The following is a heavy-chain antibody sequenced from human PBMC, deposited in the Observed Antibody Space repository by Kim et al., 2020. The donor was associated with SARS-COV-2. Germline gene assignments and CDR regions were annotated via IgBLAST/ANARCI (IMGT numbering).Heavy chain of an antibody. J-gene: IGHJ5*02. Sequence: PTLKSPVTISEDTSQNQFSLQLNSVTAADTAVYYCARDGDTLTGYGWFDPWGQGIPVTVSS. CDR3: ARDGDTLTGYGWFDP. D-gene: IGHD3-9*01. V-gene: IGHV4-59*01.